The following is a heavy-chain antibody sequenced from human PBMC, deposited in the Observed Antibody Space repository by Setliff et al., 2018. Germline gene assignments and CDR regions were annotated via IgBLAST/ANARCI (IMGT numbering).Heavy chain of an antibody. V-gene: IGHV3-7*03. D-gene: IGHD3-9*01. CDR2: IKQDGSEM. CDR1: RFTFSTAW. J-gene: IGHJ4*02. Sequence: GGSLRLSCEASRFTFSTAWMSWVRQAPGKGLEWVANIKQDGSEMSYADSVKGRFTISRDNSKNTLYLQMRSLRAEDTAIYYCANHNPARRALNGTPLDNWGQGTLVTVSS. CDR3: ANHNPARRALNGTPLDN.